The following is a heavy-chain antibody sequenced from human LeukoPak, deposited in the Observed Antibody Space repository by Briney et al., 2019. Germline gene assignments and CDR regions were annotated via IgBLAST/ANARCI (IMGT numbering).Heavy chain of an antibody. CDR3: ARVVKQQLLNWFDP. V-gene: IGHV4-61*02. Sequence: ASQTLSLTCTVSGGSISSGSYYWSWIRQPAGKGLEWIGRIYTSGSTNYNPSLKSRVTISVDTSNNQFSLKLSSVTAADTAVYYCARVVKQQLLNWFDPWGQGTLVTVSS. D-gene: IGHD6-13*01. CDR2: IYTSGST. J-gene: IGHJ5*02. CDR1: GGSISSGSYY.